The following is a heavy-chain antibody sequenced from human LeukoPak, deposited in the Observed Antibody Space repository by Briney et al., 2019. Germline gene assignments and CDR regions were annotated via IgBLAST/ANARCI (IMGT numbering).Heavy chain of an antibody. CDR3: ARDWGSGAGTAGDY. J-gene: IGHJ4*02. Sequence: ASVKVSCKASGYTFTGHYMHWVRQAPGQGLEWMGWIIPKSGGTNFAQKFQGRVTMTRDTSNNTVYLDLRSLRPDDTATYYCARDWGSGAGTAGDYWGQGTLVIVSS. CDR1: GYTFTGHY. V-gene: IGHV1-2*02. CDR2: IIPKSGGT. D-gene: IGHD1-14*01.